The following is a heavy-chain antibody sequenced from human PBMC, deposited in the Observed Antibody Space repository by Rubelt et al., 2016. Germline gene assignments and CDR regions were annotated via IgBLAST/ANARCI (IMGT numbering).Heavy chain of an antibody. J-gene: IGHJ4*02. D-gene: IGHD4-23*01. V-gene: IGHV3-23*01. CDR2: ISGSGGST. Sequence: AISGSGGSTYYADSVKGRFTISRDNSKNTLYLQMNSLRAEDTAVYYCARDSPTTVVTPFLDWGQGTLVTVSS. CDR3: ARDSPTTVVTPFLD.